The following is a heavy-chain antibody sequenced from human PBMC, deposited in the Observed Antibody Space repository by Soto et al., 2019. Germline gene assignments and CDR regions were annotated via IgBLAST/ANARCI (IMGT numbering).Heavy chain of an antibody. Sequence: SGFTFSSYAMSWVRQAPGKGLEWVSAISGSGGGTYYADSVKGRFTISRDNSKNTLYLQMNSLRAEDTAVYYCAKDSPDDGGEVVGCPQGYYYYGMDVWGQGTTVTVSS. CDR1: GFTFSSYA. J-gene: IGHJ6*02. CDR3: AKDSPDDGGEVVGCPQGYYYYGMDV. V-gene: IGHV3-23*01. CDR2: ISGSGGGT. D-gene: IGHD2-15*01.